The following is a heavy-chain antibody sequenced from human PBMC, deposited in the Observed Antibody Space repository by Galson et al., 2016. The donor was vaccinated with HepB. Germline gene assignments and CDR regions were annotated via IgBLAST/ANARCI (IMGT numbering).Heavy chain of an antibody. CDR1: GYTFTRCD. J-gene: IGHJ4*02. Sequence: SCKASGYTFTRCDINWVRQATGQGLEWLGWMNPDSGRTGSAQKFQGRVTMTRDTSISTAYLELSSLTSEDTGVYFCARGRDYGDNPFDDWGQGTLVAVPS. D-gene: IGHD4-17*01. CDR2: MNPDSGRT. CDR3: ARGRDYGDNPFDD. V-gene: IGHV1-8*01.